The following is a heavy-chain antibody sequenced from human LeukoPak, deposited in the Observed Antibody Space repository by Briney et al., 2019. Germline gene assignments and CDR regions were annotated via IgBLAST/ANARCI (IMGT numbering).Heavy chain of an antibody. CDR3: ARDPVLNDDYGDSLSFDY. D-gene: IGHD4-17*01. CDR1: GYTFTSYG. Sequence: ASVKVSCKASGYTFTSYGISWVRQAPGQGLEWMGWISAYHGNTNYAQKLQGRVTMTKDTSTSTAYMELRSLKSDDTAVDYCARDPVLNDDYGDSLSFDYWGQGTLVTVSS. V-gene: IGHV1-18*01. J-gene: IGHJ4*02. CDR2: ISAYHGNT.